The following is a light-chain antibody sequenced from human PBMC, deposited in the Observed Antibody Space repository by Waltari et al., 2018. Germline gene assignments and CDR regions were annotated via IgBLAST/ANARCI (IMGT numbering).Light chain of an antibody. Sequence: QSALTQPASVSGSPGQSIIISCTGTSSDVGDDKYVSWYQQHPGKAPKLLIYEVSNRPSGVPDRVAGSKSGNTASLTIAGRQADDEAAYYCSSYTTTSTVLFGGGTELTVL. V-gene: IGLV2-14*03. CDR2: EVS. CDR3: SSYTTTSTVL. CDR1: SSDVGDDKY. J-gene: IGLJ2*01.